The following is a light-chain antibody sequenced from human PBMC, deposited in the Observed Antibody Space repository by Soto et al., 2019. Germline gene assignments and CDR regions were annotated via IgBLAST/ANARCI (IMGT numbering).Light chain of an antibody. Sequence: QSALTQPPSASGSPGQSVTISCTGTSSDVGGYYYVSWYQQHPGKAPKLMIYEVSKRPSGVPDRFSGSKSSNTASLTVSGLQADDEADYYCSSYAGSNTPYVFGTGTKLTVL. CDR3: SSYAGSNTPYV. CDR1: SSDVGGYYY. V-gene: IGLV2-8*01. CDR2: EVS. J-gene: IGLJ1*01.